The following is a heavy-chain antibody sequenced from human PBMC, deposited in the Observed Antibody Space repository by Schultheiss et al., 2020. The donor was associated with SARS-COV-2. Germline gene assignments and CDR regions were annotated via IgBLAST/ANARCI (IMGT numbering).Heavy chain of an antibody. CDR1: GGSFSDYY. CDR2: IYHSGST. J-gene: IGHJ4*02. CDR3: ARVGRIGSGGDRPGALDN. Sequence: SETLSLTCAVYGGSFSDYYWNWIRQPPGKGLEWIGSIYHSGSTYYNPSLKSRVTISVDTSKNQFSLKLISVTAADTAMYFCARVGRIGSGGDRPGALDNWGQGTLVTVSS. D-gene: IGHD2-21*01. V-gene: IGHV4-34*01.